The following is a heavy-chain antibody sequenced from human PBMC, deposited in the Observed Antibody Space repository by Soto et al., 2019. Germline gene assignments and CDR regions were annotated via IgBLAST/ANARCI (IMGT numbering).Heavy chain of an antibody. Sequence: SETLSLTCTVSGGSISTYYWSWIRQSPGKGLEWIAYIYYSGITNYNPSLKSRLTISVDTSMTQFSLKLSSVTAADTAVYYCARSISGYHYYFDYWGQGTLVTVSS. V-gene: IGHV4-59*01. CDR2: IYYSGIT. D-gene: IGHD3-22*01. CDR3: ARSISGYHYYFDY. CDR1: GGSISTYY. J-gene: IGHJ4*02.